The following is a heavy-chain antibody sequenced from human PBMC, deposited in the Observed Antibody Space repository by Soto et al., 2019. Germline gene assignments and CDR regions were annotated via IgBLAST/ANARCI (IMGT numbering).Heavy chain of an antibody. D-gene: IGHD1-26*01. Sequence: LRLSCAASGFAFSSYWMTWVRQAPGKGLEWVANIKPDGSERYYVDSVKGRFTISRDNSKNTLYLQMSSLRAEDTAVYYCAKVLGPTRYDAFDIWGQGTLVTVSS. CDR2: IKPDGSER. V-gene: IGHV3-7*05. CDR1: GFAFSSYW. CDR3: AKVLGPTRYDAFDI. J-gene: IGHJ3*02.